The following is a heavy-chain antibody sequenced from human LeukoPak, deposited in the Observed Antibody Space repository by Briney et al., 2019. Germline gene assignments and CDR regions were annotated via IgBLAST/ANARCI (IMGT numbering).Heavy chain of an antibody. CDR3: AKASGRSKYFDY. V-gene: IGHV1-69*01. Sequence: SGKPSCKASGRTFSSYAIRWVRQAPGQGLEWMGGIIPIIGTANYAQKFQGSVTMTADESTSTAYRELCSLRSEDTTTYYCAKASGRSKYFDYWGQGTLVTVSS. CDR2: IIPIIGTA. J-gene: IGHJ4*02. CDR1: GRTFSSYA. D-gene: IGHD6-19*01.